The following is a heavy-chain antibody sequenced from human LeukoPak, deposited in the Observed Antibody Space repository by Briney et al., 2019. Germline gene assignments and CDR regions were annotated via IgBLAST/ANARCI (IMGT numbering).Heavy chain of an antibody. Sequence: PGGSLRLSCAASGFTFTSYSMNWVRQAPGKGLEWVSTISGGGGSTYYADSVKGRFTISRDNSKNTLYPQVNSLRAEDTAVYYCAKGGKWDVTPFDYRGQGTLVTVSS. CDR1: GFTFTSYS. CDR3: AKGGKWDVTPFDY. CDR2: ISGGGGST. V-gene: IGHV3-23*01. J-gene: IGHJ4*02. D-gene: IGHD1-26*01.